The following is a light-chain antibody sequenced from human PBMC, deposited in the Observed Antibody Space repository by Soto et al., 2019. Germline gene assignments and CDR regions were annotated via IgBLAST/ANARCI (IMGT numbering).Light chain of an antibody. V-gene: IGKV3-15*01. Sequence: EVLMTQSPVTLSPSPGETATLSCGASQSVGDKLAWYQQKPGQAPRLLIFAASSRDSGIPARFSGSGSGTEFTLTISSLQSEDFAAYYCHQYNEWPWTFGQGTKV. CDR1: QSVGDK. J-gene: IGKJ1*01. CDR3: HQYNEWPWT. CDR2: AAS.